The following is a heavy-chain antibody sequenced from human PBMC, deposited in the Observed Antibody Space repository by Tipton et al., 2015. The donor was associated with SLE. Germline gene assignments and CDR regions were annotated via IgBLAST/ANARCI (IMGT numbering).Heavy chain of an antibody. CDR1: GYSVSSGSYY. CDR3: AGEGRSCLFQH. V-gene: IGHV4-61*02. J-gene: IGHJ1*01. D-gene: IGHD2-2*01. Sequence: TLSLTCTVSGYSVSSGSYYWSWIRQPAGKGLEWIGRIYTSGSTNYNPSLKSRVTISVDTSKNPFSLKLSSVTAAETAVYYCAGEGRSCLFQHWGQGTLVTVSS. CDR2: IYTSGST.